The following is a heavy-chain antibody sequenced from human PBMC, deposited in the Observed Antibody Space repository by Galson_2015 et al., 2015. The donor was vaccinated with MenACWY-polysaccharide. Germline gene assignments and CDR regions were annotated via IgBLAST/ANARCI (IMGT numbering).Heavy chain of an antibody. V-gene: IGHV3-74*01. Sequence: SLRLSCAASGFSLGAWYMSWIRQAPGKGLVWVSRISSDGSSTSYADSVKGRFTISRDNAKNTLHLQMNSLRVEDTAVYYCARVQGGYSNDWHHPYYFDYWGQGTLVTVSS. CDR1: GFSLGAWY. D-gene: IGHD6-13*01. J-gene: IGHJ4*02. CDR3: ARVQGGYSNDWHHPYYFDY. CDR2: ISSDGSST.